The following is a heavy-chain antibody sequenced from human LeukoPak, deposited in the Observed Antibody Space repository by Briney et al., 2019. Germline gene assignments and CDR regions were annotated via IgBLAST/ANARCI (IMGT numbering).Heavy chain of an antibody. Sequence: SETLSLTCTVSGGSISSYYWSWIRQPPVKGLEWIGYIYYSGSTNYNPSLKSRVTISVDTSKNQFSLRLSSVTAADTAVYYCARGPDLIFYYYYYMDVWGKGTTVTVSS. V-gene: IGHV4-59*01. CDR2: IYYSGST. CDR1: GGSISSYY. J-gene: IGHJ6*03. CDR3: ARGPDLIFYYYYYMDV. D-gene: IGHD2/OR15-2a*01.